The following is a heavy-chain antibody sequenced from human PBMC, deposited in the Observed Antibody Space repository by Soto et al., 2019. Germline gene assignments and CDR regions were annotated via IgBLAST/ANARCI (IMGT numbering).Heavy chain of an antibody. J-gene: IGHJ4*02. CDR3: AGFPDY. CDR1: GFTFSSYG. V-gene: IGHV3-33*01. CDR2: IWYDGSNK. Sequence: PGGSLRLSCAASGFTFSSYGMHWFRQAPGKGLEWVAVIWYDGSNKYYADSVKGRFTISRDNSKNTLYLQMNSLRAEGTAVYYCAGFPDYWGQGTLVTVSS.